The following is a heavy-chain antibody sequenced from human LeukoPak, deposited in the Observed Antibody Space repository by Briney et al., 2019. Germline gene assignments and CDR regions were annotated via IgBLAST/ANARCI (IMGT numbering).Heavy chain of an antibody. Sequence: PGGSLRLSCAASGFTVSSNYMSWVRQAPGKGLEWVSAISGSGGSTYYADSVKGRFTISRDNSKNTLYLQMNSLRAEDTAVYYCAKAPMVRSHYYGMDVWGQGTTVTVSS. D-gene: IGHD3-10*01. J-gene: IGHJ6*02. CDR2: ISGSGGST. CDR3: AKAPMVRSHYYGMDV. V-gene: IGHV3-23*01. CDR1: GFTVSSNY.